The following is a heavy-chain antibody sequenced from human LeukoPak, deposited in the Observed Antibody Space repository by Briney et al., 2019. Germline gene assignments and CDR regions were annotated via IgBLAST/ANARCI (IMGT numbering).Heavy chain of an antibody. D-gene: IGHD5-18*01. CDR3: ARDLNYGRGYSYGFGY. V-gene: IGHV3-21*01. Sequence: GVSVRLSCAASGFTFSSYSMNWVRQAPGKGLEWVSSIRCSSTYIDYADSVKGRFTISRGNAKDSLYLQMNSLRAEDTAVYYCARDLNYGRGYSYGFGYWGQGTLVTVS. CDR1: GFTFSSYS. CDR2: IRCSSTYI. J-gene: IGHJ4*02.